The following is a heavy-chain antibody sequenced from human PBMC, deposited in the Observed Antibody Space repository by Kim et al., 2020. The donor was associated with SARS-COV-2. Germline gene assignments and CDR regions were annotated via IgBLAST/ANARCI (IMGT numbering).Heavy chain of an antibody. D-gene: IGHD3-9*01. J-gene: IGHJ4*02. CDR1: GFTFSSYA. CDR3: EMTGYYNGFDY. V-gene: IGHV3-23*03. Sequence: GGSLRLSCAASGFTFSSYAMSWVRQAPGKGLEWVSVIYSGGSSTYYADSVKGRFTISRDNSKNTLYLQMNSLRAEDTAVYYCEMTGYYNGFDYWGQGTLVTVSS. CDR2: IYSGGSST.